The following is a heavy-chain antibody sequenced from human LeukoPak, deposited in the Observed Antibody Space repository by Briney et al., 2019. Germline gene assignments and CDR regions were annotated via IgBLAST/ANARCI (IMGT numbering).Heavy chain of an antibody. D-gene: IGHD5-12*01. Sequence: GGTLRLSCAASGFTFSSYGMHWVRQAPGKGLEWEAVISYDGRNKYYTDSVKGRCTTSRDDSKNTLFLQMKSLRPEDTAVYYCAKGGVATVDYFDYWGQGILVTVSS. CDR1: GFTFSSYG. CDR2: ISYDGRNK. V-gene: IGHV3-30*18. J-gene: IGHJ4*02. CDR3: AKGGVATVDYFDY.